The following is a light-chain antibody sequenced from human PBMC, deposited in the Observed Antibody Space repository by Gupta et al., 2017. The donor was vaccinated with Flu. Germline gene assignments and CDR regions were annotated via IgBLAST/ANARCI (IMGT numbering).Light chain of an antibody. V-gene: IGKV3-15*01. Sequence: ATLSLSPGERATLSCRARQSVSSNLAWYQQKPGQAPRLLIYGASTRATGIPARFSGSGSGTEFTLTISSLQSEDFAVYYCQQYNNWPPITFGQGTRVEIK. J-gene: IGKJ5*01. CDR3: QQYNNWPPIT. CDR1: QSVSSN. CDR2: GAS.